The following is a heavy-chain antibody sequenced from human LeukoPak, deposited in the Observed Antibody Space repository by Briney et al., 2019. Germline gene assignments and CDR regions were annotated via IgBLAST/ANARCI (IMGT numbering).Heavy chain of an antibody. CDR1: GFTFSSYS. CDR2: VSTSSSYI. D-gene: IGHD3-9*01. V-gene: IGHV3-21*01. Sequence: GGSLRLSCAASGFTFSSYSMNWVRQAPGKGLEWVSSVSTSSSYIYYADSVKGRFTISRDNAKNSLYLQMNSLRAEDTAVYYCVRDEAIRRVLRYLDWIRGYHFDYWGQGTLVTVSS. J-gene: IGHJ4*02. CDR3: VRDEAIRRVLRYLDWIRGYHFDY.